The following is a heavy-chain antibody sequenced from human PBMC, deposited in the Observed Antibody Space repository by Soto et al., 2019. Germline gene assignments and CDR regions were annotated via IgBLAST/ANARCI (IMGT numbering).Heavy chain of an antibody. J-gene: IGHJ6*03. CDR2: ISGSGGST. CDR1: GFTFSSYA. D-gene: IGHD3-3*01. V-gene: IGHV3-23*01. CDR3: AKSLAQSYDFWSGYRYYYYYYMDV. Sequence: GGSLRLSCAASGFTFSSYAMSWVRQAPGKGLEWVSAISGSGGSTYYADSVKGLFIISRDNSKNTLYLQMIILRAEDTAVYYCAKSLAQSYDFWSGYRYYYYYYMDVWGKGTTVTVSS.